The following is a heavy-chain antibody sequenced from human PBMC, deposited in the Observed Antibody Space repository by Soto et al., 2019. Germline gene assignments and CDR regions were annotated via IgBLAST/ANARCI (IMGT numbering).Heavy chain of an antibody. V-gene: IGHV4-34*01. J-gene: IGHJ4*02. CDR3: ARRTILTTVTHFDY. Sequence: SETLSLTCAVYGGSFSGYYWSWIRQPPGKGLEWIGEINHSGSTNYNPSLKSRVTISVDTSKNQFSLKLSSVTAADTAVYYCARRTILTTVTHFDYWGQGTLVTVSS. CDR1: GGSFSGYY. CDR2: INHSGST. D-gene: IGHD4-17*01.